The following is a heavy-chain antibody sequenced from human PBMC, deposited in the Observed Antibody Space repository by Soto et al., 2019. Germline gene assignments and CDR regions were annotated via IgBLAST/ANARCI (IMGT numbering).Heavy chain of an antibody. Sequence: SETLSLTCTVSGGSISDHYYMWIRQPPGKGLEWIGYMYHSGSTYYNPSLKSRVTISIDRSKNQFSLKLSSVTAADTAVYYCARVPDYWGQGILVTASS. CDR3: ARVPDY. J-gene: IGHJ4*02. CDR2: MYHSGST. D-gene: IGHD2-2*01. CDR1: GGSISDHY. V-gene: IGHV4-30-2*01.